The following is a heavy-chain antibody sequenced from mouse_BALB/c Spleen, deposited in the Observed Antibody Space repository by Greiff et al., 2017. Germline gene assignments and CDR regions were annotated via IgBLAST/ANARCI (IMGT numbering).Heavy chain of an antibody. Sequence: EVKLMESGGGLVKPGGSLKLSCAASGFTFSSYTMSWVRQTPEKRLEWVATISSGGGNTYYPDSVKGRFTISRDNAKNNLYLQMSSLRSEDTALYYCARAVYGNYEAWFAYWGQGTLVTVSA. D-gene: IGHD2-1*01. CDR2: ISSGGGNT. CDR1: GFTFSSYT. V-gene: IGHV5-9*03. CDR3: ARAVYGNYEAWFAY. J-gene: IGHJ3*01.